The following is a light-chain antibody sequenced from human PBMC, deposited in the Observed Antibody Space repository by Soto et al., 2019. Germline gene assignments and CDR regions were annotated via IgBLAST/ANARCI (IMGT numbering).Light chain of an antibody. J-gene: IGKJ1*01. Sequence: DFVMTQSPDSLAVSLGERATINCKSSQSVLYNSNNKNYLAWYQQKPGQPPRLLIYWASTRESGVPDRFSGSGSGTDFTLTISSLQAADVAVYFCQQYYNNPWTFGQGTKVEIK. CDR3: QQYYNNPWT. CDR2: WAS. CDR1: QSVLYNSNNKNY. V-gene: IGKV4-1*01.